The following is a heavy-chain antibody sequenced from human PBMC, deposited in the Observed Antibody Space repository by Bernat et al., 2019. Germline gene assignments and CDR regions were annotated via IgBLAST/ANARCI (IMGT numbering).Heavy chain of an antibody. CDR3: ARDRGGMGDY. V-gene: IGHV3-74*01. J-gene: IGHJ4*02. CDR2: ISSDGSDT. D-gene: IGHD3-10*01. Sequence: EVHLVESGGGLVQPGGSLRLSCAASGFIFTAYDMHWVRQAPGKGLVWVSVISSDGSDTTYADSVKGRFTLSRDNANNTVYLQMNSLRAEDMAIYYCARDRGGMGDYWGQGTLVTVSS. CDR1: GFIFTAYD.